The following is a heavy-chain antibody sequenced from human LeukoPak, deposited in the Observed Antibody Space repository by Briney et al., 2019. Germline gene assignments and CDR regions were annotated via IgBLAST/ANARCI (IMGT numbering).Heavy chain of an antibody. J-gene: IGHJ4*02. V-gene: IGHV3-53*01. Sequence: GGSLRLSCAASGFTVSSNYMSWVRQAPEKGLEWVSVIYSGGSTYYADSVKGRFTISRDNSKNTQYLQMNSLRAEDTAVYYCARISSWYRPFDYWGPGTLVTVSS. CDR3: ARISSWYRPFDY. CDR2: IYSGGST. CDR1: GFTVSSNY. D-gene: IGHD6-13*01.